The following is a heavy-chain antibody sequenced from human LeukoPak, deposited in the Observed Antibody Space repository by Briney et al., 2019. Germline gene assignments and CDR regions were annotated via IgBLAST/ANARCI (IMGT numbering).Heavy chain of an antibody. Sequence: ASVKVSCKASGYTFTGYYMHWVRQAPGQGLEWMGWINPNSGGTNYTQNFQGRVTMTRDTSICTAYMELSSLRSDDTAVYYCARVVFEGSGSWTPIEDYWGQGTLVTVSS. CDR3: ARVVFEGSGSWTPIEDY. V-gene: IGHV1-2*02. CDR2: INPNSGGT. J-gene: IGHJ4*02. CDR1: GYTFTGYY. D-gene: IGHD1-26*01.